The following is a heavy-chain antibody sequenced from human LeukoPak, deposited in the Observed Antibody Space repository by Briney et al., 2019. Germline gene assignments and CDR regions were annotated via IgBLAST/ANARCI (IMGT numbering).Heavy chain of an antibody. Sequence: SETLSLTCTVSGYSISSGYYWGWIRQPPGKGLEWIGSIYHSGSTYYNPTLKSRVTISVDTSKNQFSLKLSSVTAADTAVYYCARVGGYYYWDKYYFDYWGQGTLVTVSS. J-gene: IGHJ4*02. CDR3: ARVGGYYYWDKYYFDY. CDR2: IYHSGST. CDR1: GYSISSGYY. D-gene: IGHD3-22*01. V-gene: IGHV4-38-2*02.